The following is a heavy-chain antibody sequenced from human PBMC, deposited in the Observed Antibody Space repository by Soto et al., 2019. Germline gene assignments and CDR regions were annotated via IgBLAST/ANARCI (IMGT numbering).Heavy chain of an antibody. CDR3: ASKYSGSYHADAFDI. D-gene: IGHD1-26*01. Sequence: ALASVKVSCKASGYTFTSYAMHWVRQAPGQRLEWMGWISAYNGNTNYAQKLQGRVTMTTDTSTSTAYMELRSLRSDDTAVYYCASKYSGSYHADAFDIWGQGTMVTVSS. CDR1: GYTFTSYA. J-gene: IGHJ3*02. V-gene: IGHV1-18*01. CDR2: ISAYNGNT.